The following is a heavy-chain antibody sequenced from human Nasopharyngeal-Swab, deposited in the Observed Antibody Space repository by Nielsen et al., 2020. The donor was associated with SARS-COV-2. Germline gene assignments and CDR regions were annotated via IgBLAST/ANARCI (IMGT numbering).Heavy chain of an antibody. CDR3: ARDFEGYSYGSDDY. J-gene: IGHJ4*02. CDR2: IYYSGST. CDR1: GGSISSYY. D-gene: IGHD5-18*01. Sequence: SETLSLTCTVSGGSISSYYWSWIRQPPGKGLEWIGYIYYSGSTNYNPSLKSRVTISVDTSKNQFSLKLSSVTAADTAVYYCARDFEGYSYGSDDYWGQGTLVTVSS. V-gene: IGHV4-59*12.